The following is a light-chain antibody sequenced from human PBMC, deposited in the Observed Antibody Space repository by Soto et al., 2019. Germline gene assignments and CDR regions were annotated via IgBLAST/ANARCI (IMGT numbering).Light chain of an antibody. Sequence: DIQMTQSPSSLSASVGDRVSIACRASQSVNKFLNWYQQKPGRAPTLVVYKASTLQDGVPSRFSASESGTDFTLTINNLHPEDSATYYCQQTYSTPQTFGRGTTVEVK. J-gene: IGKJ1*01. V-gene: IGKV1-39*01. CDR1: QSVNKF. CDR2: KAS. CDR3: QQTYSTPQT.